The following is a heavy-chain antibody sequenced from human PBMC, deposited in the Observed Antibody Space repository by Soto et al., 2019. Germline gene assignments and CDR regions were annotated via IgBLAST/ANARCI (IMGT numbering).Heavy chain of an antibody. CDR3: AILSN. Sequence: LRLSCAASGFTVSSNYMNWVRQAPGKGLEWLSIIYSDGTTYYADSVKGRFTISRDNFKNTLYLQMNNLRAEDTAVYYCAILSNWGQGTLVTVSS. CDR1: GFTVSSNY. CDR2: IYSDGTT. D-gene: IGHD6-6*01. J-gene: IGHJ4*02. V-gene: IGHV3-53*01.